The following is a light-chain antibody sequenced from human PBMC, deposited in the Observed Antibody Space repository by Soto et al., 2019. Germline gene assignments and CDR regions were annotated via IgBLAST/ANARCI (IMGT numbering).Light chain of an antibody. CDR3: SSYSSSTTHVV. V-gene: IGLV2-14*03. J-gene: IGLJ2*01. CDR2: DVS. CDR1: STDVGDFNY. Sequence: QSVLTQPASVSGSPGRSVTISCTGTSTDVGDFNYVSWYQHLPGRVPKLIIYDVSNRPSGISYRFSASKSGRTASLTISGLQAEDEADYYCSSYSSSTTHVVFGGGTKLTVL.